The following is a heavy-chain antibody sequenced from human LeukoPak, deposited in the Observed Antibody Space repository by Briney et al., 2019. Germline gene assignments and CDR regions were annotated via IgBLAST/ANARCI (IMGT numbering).Heavy chain of an antibody. CDR2: IYSGGST. Sequence: GGSLGLSCAASGFTVSSNYMSWVRQAPGEGLEWVSVIYSGGSTYYADSVKGRFTISRDNSKNTLYLQMNSLRAEDTAVYYCARDNCSSTSCYFDYWGQGTLVTVSS. J-gene: IGHJ4*02. V-gene: IGHV3-66*01. CDR3: ARDNCSSTSCYFDY. D-gene: IGHD2-2*01. CDR1: GFTVSSNY.